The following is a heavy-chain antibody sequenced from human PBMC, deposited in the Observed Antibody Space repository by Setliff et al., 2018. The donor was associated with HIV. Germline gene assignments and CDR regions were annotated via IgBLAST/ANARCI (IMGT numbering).Heavy chain of an antibody. J-gene: IGHJ4*02. Sequence: PSETLSLTCTLSGGSVSSSGYYWGWLRQPPGQGPEWIGSVYYTGSTYYSLSLNSRVTISVDTSKNQFSLKLSSVTAADTAVYYCARGDYYDSSGYEGLDSWGQGTLVTVSS. CDR1: GGSVSSSGYY. D-gene: IGHD3-22*01. V-gene: IGHV4-39*07. CDR2: VYYTGST. CDR3: ARGDYYDSSGYEGLDS.